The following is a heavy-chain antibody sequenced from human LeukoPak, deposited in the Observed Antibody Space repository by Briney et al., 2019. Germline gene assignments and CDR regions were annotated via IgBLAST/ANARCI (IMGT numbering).Heavy chain of an antibody. CDR2: IYHSGST. D-gene: IGHD5-18*01. CDR3: ARVGMRDTANLRPVDY. CDR1: GGSISSYY. J-gene: IGHJ4*02. Sequence: PSETLSLTCTVSGGSISSYYWSWIRQPPGKGLEWIGYIYHSGSTNYNPSLKSRVTISVDTSKNQFSLKLSAVTAADTAVYYCARVGMRDTANLRPVDYWGQGTLVTVSS. V-gene: IGHV4-59*01.